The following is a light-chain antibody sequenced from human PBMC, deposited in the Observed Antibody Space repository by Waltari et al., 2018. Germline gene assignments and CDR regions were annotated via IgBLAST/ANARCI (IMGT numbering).Light chain of an antibody. Sequence: QSALTQPASVSRSPGQSITISCTGTRRDVGMYNLRPWYQQHPGKAPKLMIYEGSKRPSGVSNRFSGSKSGNTASLTISGLQAEDEADYYCCSYAGSSTWVFGGGTKLTVL. V-gene: IGLV2-23*01. J-gene: IGLJ3*02. CDR1: RRDVGMYNL. CDR2: EGS. CDR3: CSYAGSSTWV.